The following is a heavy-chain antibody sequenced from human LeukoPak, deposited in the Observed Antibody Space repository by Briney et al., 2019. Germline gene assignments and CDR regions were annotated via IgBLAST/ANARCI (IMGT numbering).Heavy chain of an antibody. CDR1: GFTFSSYW. J-gene: IGHJ4*02. CDR3: ARPGYCSSTSCQQPDY. V-gene: IGHV3-74*01. CDR2: ISSEGSST. D-gene: IGHD2-2*01. Sequence: GGSLRLSCAASGFTFSSYWMHWVRQAPGKGLVWVSRISSEGSSTSYADSVKGRFTVSRDNAKNTLYLQMNSLRAEDTAVYYCARPGYCSSTSCQQPDYWGQGTLVTVSS.